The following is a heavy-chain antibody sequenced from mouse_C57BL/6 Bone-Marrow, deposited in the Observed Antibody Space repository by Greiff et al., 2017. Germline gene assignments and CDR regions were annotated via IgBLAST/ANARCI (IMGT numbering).Heavy chain of an antibody. CDR1: GYTFTDYE. CDR2: IAPETGGT. J-gene: IGHJ4*01. CDR3: TEGTVVAYYYAMDY. D-gene: IGHD1-1*01. V-gene: IGHV1-15*01. Sequence: QVQLQQSGAELVRPGASVTLSCKASGYTFTDYEMHWVKQTPVHGLEWIGAIAPETGGTAYNQKFKGKAILTADKSSSTAYMELRSLTSEDSAVYYCTEGTVVAYYYAMDYWGQGTSVTVSS.